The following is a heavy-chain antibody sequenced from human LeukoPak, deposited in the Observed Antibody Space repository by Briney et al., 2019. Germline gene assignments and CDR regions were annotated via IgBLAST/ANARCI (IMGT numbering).Heavy chain of an antibody. CDR3: VKDLRSDFMGVLSRYLSY. Sequence: GGSLRLSCSASGFTFSSFAMHWVRQAPGKGLEYVAAISRNGGSTYYADSVKGRFAISRDNSKSTLYLQMSSLRAEDTAVYLCVKDLRSDFMGVLSRYLSYWGQGTLVTVSS. V-gene: IGHV3-64D*09. CDR2: ISRNGGST. D-gene: IGHD2/OR15-2a*01. J-gene: IGHJ4*02. CDR1: GFTFSSFA.